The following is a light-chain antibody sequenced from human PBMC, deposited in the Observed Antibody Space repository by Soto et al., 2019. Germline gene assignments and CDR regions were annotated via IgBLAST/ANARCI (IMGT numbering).Light chain of an antibody. Sequence: DIQMTQSPSSLSASVGDRVTITCRASQSISSYLNWYQQKPGKATKLLIYAASSLESGVPSRFSGSGSGTDFTLTISSLQPEDFATYYCQQSYRTPPTFGQGTKVEIK. CDR2: AAS. V-gene: IGKV1-39*01. CDR1: QSISSY. J-gene: IGKJ1*01. CDR3: QQSYRTPPT.